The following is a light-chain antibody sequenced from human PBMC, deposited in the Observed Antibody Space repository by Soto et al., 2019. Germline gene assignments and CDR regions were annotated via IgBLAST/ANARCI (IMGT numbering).Light chain of an antibody. CDR2: GAS. CDR1: ESISTW. CDR3: QQYNSFSYT. Sequence: DIQMTQSPSTLSASVGDRVTITCRASESISTWLAWYQQKPGKSTKLLIDGASNLERGVPSRFSGSGSGTEFTLTISSLQPDDFSTYYCQQYNSFSYTFGPGTKVDIK. J-gene: IGKJ2*01. V-gene: IGKV1-5*01.